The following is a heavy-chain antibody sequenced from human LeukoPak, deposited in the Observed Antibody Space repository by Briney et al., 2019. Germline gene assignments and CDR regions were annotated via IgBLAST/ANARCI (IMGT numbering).Heavy chain of an antibody. CDR2: IYYSGST. CDR3: ASHHGGSEGLDY. J-gene: IGHJ4*02. V-gene: IGHV4-31*03. D-gene: IGHD2-15*01. Sequence: PSETLSLTCTVSGGSISSGGYYWSWIRQHPGKGLEWIGYIYYSGSTYYNPSLKSRVTISVDTSKNQFTLKLSSVTAADTAVYYCASHHGGSEGLDYWGQGTLVTVSS. CDR1: GGSISSGGYY.